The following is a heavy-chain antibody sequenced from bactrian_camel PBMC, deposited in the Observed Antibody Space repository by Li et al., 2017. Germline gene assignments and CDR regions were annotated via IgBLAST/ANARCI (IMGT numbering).Heavy chain of an antibody. CDR2: ISSDGTT. V-gene: IGHV3S55*01. Sequence: VQLVESGGGSVQAGGSLKVSCAASGYIFRSCGMAWYRQAPGKERDFVSSISSDGTTVYAGSVTGRFTISRANARNTLYLQMNSLKTEDAAMYYCAPESTWYGGSWHDFGYWGQGTQVTVS. CDR3: APESTWYGGSWHDFGY. CDR1: GYIFRSCG. D-gene: IGHD6*01. J-gene: IGHJ6*01.